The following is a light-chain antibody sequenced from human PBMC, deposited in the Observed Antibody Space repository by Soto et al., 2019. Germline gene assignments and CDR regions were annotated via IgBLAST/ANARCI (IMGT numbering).Light chain of an antibody. V-gene: IGKV3-20*01. CDR1: QSVRNNY. Sequence: EIVLTQSPGTLSLSPGEGATLSCRASQSVRNNYIAWYQQKPGQAPRLLISGASSRATGIPDRLSCRGSGTDFTLSISRLESEDFAVYYCQRYGGSPPTSFGQVTRLE. J-gene: IGKJ2*03. CDR2: GAS. CDR3: QRYGGSPPTS.